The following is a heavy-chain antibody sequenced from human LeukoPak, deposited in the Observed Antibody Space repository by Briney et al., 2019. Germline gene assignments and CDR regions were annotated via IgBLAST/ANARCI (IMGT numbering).Heavy chain of an antibody. CDR3: ARDSYYGSGSYYRYTFDY. D-gene: IGHD3-10*01. V-gene: IGHV3-53*01. CDR2: IYIGGTT. J-gene: IGHJ4*02. CDR1: GFTVSSNY. Sequence: PGGSLRLSCAASGFTVSSNYMGWVRQAPGKGLEWVSVIYIGGTTYYADSVKGRFTISRDNSKNTLYLQMNSLRAEDTAVYYCARDSYYGSGSYYRYTFDYWGQGTLVTVSS.